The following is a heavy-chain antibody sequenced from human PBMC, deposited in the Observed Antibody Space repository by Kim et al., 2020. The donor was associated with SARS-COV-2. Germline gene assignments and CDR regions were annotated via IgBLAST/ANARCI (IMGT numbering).Heavy chain of an antibody. CDR1: GFTFESSW. J-gene: IGHJ4*02. CDR3: ARPGARSVEH. Sequence: GGSLRLSCAASGFTFESSWMNWVRLAPGRGLECVAHINADGSAKCFVDSVKGRFAISRDNARSSLYLQMDNLRAEDTAVYYCARPGARSVEHWGQGNLVTVSS. CDR2: INADGSAK. V-gene: IGHV3-7*01. D-gene: IGHD6-25*01.